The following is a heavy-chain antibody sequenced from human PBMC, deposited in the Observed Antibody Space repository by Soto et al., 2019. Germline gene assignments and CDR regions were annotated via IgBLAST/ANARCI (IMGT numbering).Heavy chain of an antibody. CDR2: ISWNSGSI. CDR1: GFTFDDYA. J-gene: IGHJ6*03. D-gene: IGHD2-2*01. Sequence: GGSLRLSCAASGFTFDDYAMHWVRQAPGKGLEWVSGISWNSGSIGYADSVKGRFTISRDNAKNSLYLQMNSLRAEDTALYYCAKDGVPAAVDSYFGGHYYYYYMDVWGKGTTVTVSS. V-gene: IGHV3-9*01. CDR3: AKDGVPAAVDSYFGGHYYYYYMDV.